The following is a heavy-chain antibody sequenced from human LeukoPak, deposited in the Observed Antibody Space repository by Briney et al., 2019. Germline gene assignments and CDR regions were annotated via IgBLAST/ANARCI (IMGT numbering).Heavy chain of an antibody. CDR1: GFTFSSYA. CDR3: AKDLWLDCSTTSCYLLDY. D-gene: IGHD2-2*01. Sequence: PGGSLRLSCAASGFTFSSYAMSWVRQAPGKGLEWVSVLSGSAGSTYYADSVKGRFTISRDNSKNTLYLQMNSLRAEDTAIYYCAKDLWLDCSTTSCYLLDYWGQGTLVTVSS. CDR2: LSGSAGST. V-gene: IGHV3-23*01. J-gene: IGHJ4*02.